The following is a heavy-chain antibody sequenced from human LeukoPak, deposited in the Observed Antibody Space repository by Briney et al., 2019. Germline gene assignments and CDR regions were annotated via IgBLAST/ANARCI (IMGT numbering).Heavy chain of an antibody. V-gene: IGHV4-38-2*02. Sequence: PSETLSLTCSVSGYSISSGYYWGWIRQAPGKGLEWIGSVHHSGRTYYNPSLKSRVTISVDTSKNQFFLKLSSVTAADTAVYYCAGSSEGRYYYDSSGFSYYYYYMDVWGKGTTVTISS. CDR1: GYSISSGYY. CDR3: AGSSEGRYYYDSSGFSYYYYYMDV. D-gene: IGHD3-22*01. CDR2: VHHSGRT. J-gene: IGHJ6*03.